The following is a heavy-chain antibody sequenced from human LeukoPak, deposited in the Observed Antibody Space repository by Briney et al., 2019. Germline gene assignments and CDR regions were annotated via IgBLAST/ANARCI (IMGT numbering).Heavy chain of an antibody. J-gene: IGHJ6*02. D-gene: IGHD4-11*01. CDR2: ITPILGIA. V-gene: IGHV1-69*04. Sequence: GASVKVSCKASGGTFSSYAISWVRQAPGQGLEWMGRITPILGIANYAQKFQGRVTITADKSTSTAYMELSSLRSEDTAVYYCASLREVTTGRGTYYYYGMDVWGQGTTVTVSS. CDR3: ASLREVTTGRGTYYYYGMDV. CDR1: GGTFSSYA.